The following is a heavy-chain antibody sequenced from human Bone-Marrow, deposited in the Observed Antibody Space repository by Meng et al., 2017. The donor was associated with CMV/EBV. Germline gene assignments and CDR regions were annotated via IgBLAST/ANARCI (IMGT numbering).Heavy chain of an antibody. CDR3: AREPGSRAFDI. Sequence: GESLKISCAASGFTFSSYEMNWVRQAPGKGLEWVANIKQDGSEKYYVDSVKGRFTISRDNAKNSLYLQMNSLRAEDTAVYYCAREPGSRAFDIWGQGTMVTVSS. CDR1: GFTFSSYE. D-gene: IGHD3-10*01. J-gene: IGHJ3*02. V-gene: IGHV3-7*01. CDR2: IKQDGSEK.